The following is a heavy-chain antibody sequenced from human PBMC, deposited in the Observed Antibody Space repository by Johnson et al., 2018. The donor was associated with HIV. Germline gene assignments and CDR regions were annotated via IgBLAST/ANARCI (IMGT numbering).Heavy chain of an antibody. CDR2: IYSGGST. V-gene: IGHV3-66*01. CDR3: ARARSGSADDAFDI. D-gene: IGHD1-26*01. J-gene: IGHJ3*02. CDR1: GFTVSRNY. Sequence: VQLVESGGGLVRPGGSLRLSCEASGFTVSRNYMTWVRQAPGKGLEWVSLIYSGGSTYYADSGKGRFTISRDNSKNTLYLQMNSLRAEDTAVYYCARARSGSADDAFDIWGQGTMVTVSS.